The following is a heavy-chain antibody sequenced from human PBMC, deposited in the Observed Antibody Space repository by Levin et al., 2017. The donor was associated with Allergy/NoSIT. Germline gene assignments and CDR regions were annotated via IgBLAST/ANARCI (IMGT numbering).Heavy chain of an antibody. J-gene: IGHJ4*02. D-gene: IGHD6-6*01. CDR3: AKFLSTSYSSSLDH. V-gene: IGHV3-23*01. CDR2: ISSGGART. CDR1: GFTFSNYA. Sequence: GASVKVSCAASGFTFSNYAMSWVRQAPGKGLEWVSTISSGGARTFYADSVRGRFTISRDNSENTLYLQMNSLRAEDTAVYYCAKFLSTSYSSSLDHWGQGALVTVSS.